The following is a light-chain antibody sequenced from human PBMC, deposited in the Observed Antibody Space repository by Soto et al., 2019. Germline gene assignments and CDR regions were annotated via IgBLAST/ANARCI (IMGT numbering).Light chain of an antibody. CDR3: QQYGSSRWT. Sequence: EVVLTQSPGTLSLSPGERVTLSCRASQNVSSTYFAWYQQKPGQAPRLLIYGASSRATGTPDRFSGSGSGTDFTLTISRLEPEDFAVYYCQQYGSSRWTFGQGTKVDIK. V-gene: IGKV3-20*01. CDR1: QNVSSTY. J-gene: IGKJ1*01. CDR2: GAS.